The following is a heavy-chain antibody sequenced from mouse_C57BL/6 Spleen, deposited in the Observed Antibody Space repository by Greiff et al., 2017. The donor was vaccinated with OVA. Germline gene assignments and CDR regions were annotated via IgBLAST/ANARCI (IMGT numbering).Heavy chain of an antibody. CDR2: IDPSDSYT. Sequence: VQLQQPGAELVMPGASVKLSCKASGYTFTSYWMHWVKQRPGQGLEWIGEIDPSDSYTNYNQKFKGKSTLTVDKSSSTAYMQLSSLTSEDSAVYYCASPGYGSSYWAMDYWGQGTSVTVSS. CDR1: GYTFTSYW. J-gene: IGHJ4*01. D-gene: IGHD1-1*01. V-gene: IGHV1-69*01. CDR3: ASPGYGSSYWAMDY.